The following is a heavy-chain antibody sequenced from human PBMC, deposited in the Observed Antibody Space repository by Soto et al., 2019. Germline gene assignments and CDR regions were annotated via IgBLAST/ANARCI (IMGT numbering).Heavy chain of an antibody. J-gene: IGHJ5*02. V-gene: IGHV4-59*08. CDR3: ARRGNWFDP. CDR2: IYYSGST. Sequence: SETLSLTCTVSGGYIISYYWSWIRQPPGKGLEWIGYIYYSGSTNYNPSLKSRVTISVDTSKNQFSLKLSSVTAADTAVYYCARRGNWFDPWGQGTLVTVSS. CDR1: GGYIISYY.